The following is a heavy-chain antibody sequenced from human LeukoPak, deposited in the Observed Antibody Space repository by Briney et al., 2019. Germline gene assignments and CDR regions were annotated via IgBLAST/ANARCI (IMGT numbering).Heavy chain of an antibody. CDR2: IYYSGST. Sequence: SETLSLTCTVSGGSISSYYWGWIRQPPGKGLEWIGSIYYSGSTYYNPSLKSRVTISVDTSKNQFSLKLSSVTAADTAVYYCARGSIVGATQGLDYWGQGTLVTVSS. CDR1: GGSISSYY. J-gene: IGHJ4*02. D-gene: IGHD1-26*01. V-gene: IGHV4-39*01. CDR3: ARGSIVGATQGLDY.